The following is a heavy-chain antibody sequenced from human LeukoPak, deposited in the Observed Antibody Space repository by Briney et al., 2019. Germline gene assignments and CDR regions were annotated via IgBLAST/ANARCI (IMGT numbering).Heavy chain of an antibody. Sequence: PSETLSLTCTVSGGSISSSSYYWGWIRQPPGKGLEWIGSIYYSGSTYYNPSLKSRVTISVDTSKNQFSLKLSSVTAADTAVYYCAREGGVGIVVVVAANGWFDPWGQGTLVTVSS. CDR1: GGSISSSSYY. CDR3: AREGGVGIVVVVAANGWFDP. D-gene: IGHD2-15*01. V-gene: IGHV4-39*07. J-gene: IGHJ5*02. CDR2: IYYSGST.